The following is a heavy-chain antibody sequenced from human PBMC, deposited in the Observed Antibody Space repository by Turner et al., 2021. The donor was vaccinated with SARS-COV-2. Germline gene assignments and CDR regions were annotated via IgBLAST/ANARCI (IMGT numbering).Heavy chain of an antibody. V-gene: IGHV4-59*08. Sequence: QVQLQESGPGLVRPSETLSLTSTVAGGSISSKSWSWIRQSPGRGLEWIGYFYKIGSIDYNPTLRSRFTISVDTSKNQHSLNLNSMTAADTAVYYCARHQGSTSGYDHGMNVWGQGTAVIVSS. CDR1: GGSISSKS. D-gene: IGHD1-1*01. J-gene: IGHJ6*02. CDR3: ARHQGSTSGYDHGMNV. CDR2: FYKIGSI.